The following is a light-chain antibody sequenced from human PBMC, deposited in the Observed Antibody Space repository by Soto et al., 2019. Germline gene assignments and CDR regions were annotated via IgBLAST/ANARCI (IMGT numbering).Light chain of an antibody. J-gene: IGKJ1*01. V-gene: IGKV2-30*02. Sequence: DVVMTQSPLSLPVTLGQPASISCRSSESLIHSDGSTYLSWLQQRPGQSPRRLIYEVSDRDSGVPDRFRGSGSGTDFTLKISRVEAEDVGVYYCMQGTHWPWTFGQGTEVEIK. CDR2: EVS. CDR1: ESLIHSDGSTY. CDR3: MQGTHWPWT.